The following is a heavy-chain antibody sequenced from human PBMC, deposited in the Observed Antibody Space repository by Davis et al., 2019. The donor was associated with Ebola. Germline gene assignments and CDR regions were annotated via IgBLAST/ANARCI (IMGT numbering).Heavy chain of an antibody. Sequence: GGSLRLSCAASGFTFSSYAMHWVRQAPGKGLEWVSSISSSGSYIYYADSVKGRFTISRDNAKNSLYLQMNSLRAEDTAVYYCARDLYLGSWNYYGMDVWGQGTTVTVSS. CDR2: ISSSGSYI. V-gene: IGHV3-21*01. CDR3: ARDLYLGSWNYYGMDV. CDR1: GFTFSSYA. J-gene: IGHJ6*02. D-gene: IGHD2-2*02.